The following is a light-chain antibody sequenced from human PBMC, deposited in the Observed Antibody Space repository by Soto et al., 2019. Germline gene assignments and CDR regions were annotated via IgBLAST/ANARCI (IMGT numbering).Light chain of an antibody. CDR3: AAWDDSLSGQV. Sequence: QSVLTQPPSASGTPGQRVNISCYGSSSNIGSNYVYWYQQLPGTAPKLLIYSNNQRPSGVPDRFSGSKSGTSASLAISGLRSEDEADYYCAAWDDSLSGQVFGTGAKLTVL. J-gene: IGLJ1*01. V-gene: IGLV1-47*02. CDR2: SNN. CDR1: SSNIGSNY.